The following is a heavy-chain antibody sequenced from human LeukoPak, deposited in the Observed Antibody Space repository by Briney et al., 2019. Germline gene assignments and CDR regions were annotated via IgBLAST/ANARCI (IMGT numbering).Heavy chain of an antibody. CDR3: ANSEGSSSGRRSDY. CDR2: ISAGGENT. CDR1: GFTFTSYA. D-gene: IGHD6-19*01. J-gene: IGHJ4*02. V-gene: IGHV3-23*01. Sequence: GESLRLSCAASGFTFTSYAMSWVRQAPGKGLEWVSGISAGGENTDYADSVKGRFTISRDNSKNTLYLQVNSLRAEDTAAYYWANSEGSSSGRRSDYWGQGTLATVSS.